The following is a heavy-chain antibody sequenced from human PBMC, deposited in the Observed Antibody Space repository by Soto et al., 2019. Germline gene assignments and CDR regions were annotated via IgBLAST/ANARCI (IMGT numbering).Heavy chain of an antibody. D-gene: IGHD6-6*01. CDR2: IWYDGSNK. CDR1: GFTFSSYG. Sequence: PGGSLRLSCAASGFTFSSYGMHWVRQAPGKGLEWVAVIWYDGSNKYYADSVKGRFTISRDHSKNTLYLQMNSLRAEDTAVYYCAPDRFEYSSSSEDVNGMDVWGQGTTVTVSS. CDR3: APDRFEYSSSSEDVNGMDV. J-gene: IGHJ6*02. V-gene: IGHV3-33*01.